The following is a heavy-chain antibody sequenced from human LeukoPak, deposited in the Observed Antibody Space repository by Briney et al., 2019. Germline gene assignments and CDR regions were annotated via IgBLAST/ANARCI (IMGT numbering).Heavy chain of an antibody. Sequence: ASVKVSCKASGYTFTSYYMHWVRQAPGQGLEWMGIINPSGGSTSYAQKFQGRVTMTRDTSTSSVYMELSSLRSEDTAVYYCARGGVLAAIEKNWFDPWGQGTLVTVSS. V-gene: IGHV1-46*01. CDR3: ARGGVLAAIEKNWFDP. CDR1: GYTFTSYY. D-gene: IGHD2-2*01. J-gene: IGHJ5*02. CDR2: INPSGGST.